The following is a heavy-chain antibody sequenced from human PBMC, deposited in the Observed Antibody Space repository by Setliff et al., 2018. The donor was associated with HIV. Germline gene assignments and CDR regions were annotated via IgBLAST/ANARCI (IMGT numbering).Heavy chain of an antibody. V-gene: IGHV4-34*01. J-gene: IGHJ5*02. D-gene: IGHD4-4*01. CDR2: INHSGST. Sequence: SETLSLTCPVSGYSISSGYYWTWIRQPPGKGLEWIGEINHSGSTNYNPSLKSRVTISIDTSKNQFSLKLSSVTAADTAMYYCARGRMATVLIRNWIDPWGQGTLVTVSS. CDR1: GYSISSGYY. CDR3: ARGRMATVLIRNWIDP.